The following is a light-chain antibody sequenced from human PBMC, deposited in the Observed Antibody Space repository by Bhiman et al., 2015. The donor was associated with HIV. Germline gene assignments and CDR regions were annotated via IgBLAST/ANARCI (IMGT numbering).Light chain of an antibody. CDR1: VLAKKY. J-gene: IGLJ2*01. CDR2: KDS. CDR3: QAWDSSAVV. Sequence: SYELTQPSSVSVSPGQTARITCSGDVLAKKYARWFQQKPGQSPVVVIYKDSERPSGIPERFSGSNSGNTATLTISGTQAMDEADYYCQAWDSSAVVFGGGTKLTVL. V-gene: IGLV3-27*01.